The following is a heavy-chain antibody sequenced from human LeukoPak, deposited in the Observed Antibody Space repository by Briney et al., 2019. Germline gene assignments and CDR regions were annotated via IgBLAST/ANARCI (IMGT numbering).Heavy chain of an antibody. Sequence: PGRSLRLSCAASGFTFSSYGMHWVRQAPGKGLEWVAVIWYDGSNEYYADSVKGRFTISRDNSKNTLYLQMNSLRAEDTAVYYCARAGLGYYGSGSQTSRHYFDYWGQGTLVTVSS. V-gene: IGHV3-33*01. CDR3: ARAGLGYYGSGSQTSRHYFDY. CDR2: IWYDGSNE. D-gene: IGHD3-10*01. J-gene: IGHJ4*02. CDR1: GFTFSSYG.